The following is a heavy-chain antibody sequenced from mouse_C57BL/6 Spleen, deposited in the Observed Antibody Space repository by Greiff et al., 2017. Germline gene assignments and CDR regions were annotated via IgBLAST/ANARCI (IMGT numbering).Heavy chain of an antibody. V-gene: IGHV5-6*01. Sequence: EVKLMESGGDLVKPGGSLKLSCAASGFTFSSYGMSWVRQTPDKRLEWVATISSGGSYTYYPDSVKGRFTISRDNAKNTRYLQMSSLKSEDTAIYDCARGGGGYPYYAMDYWGQGTSVTVSS. D-gene: IGHD2-2*01. CDR3: ARGGGGYPYYAMDY. CDR1: GFTFSSYG. J-gene: IGHJ4*01. CDR2: ISSGGSYT.